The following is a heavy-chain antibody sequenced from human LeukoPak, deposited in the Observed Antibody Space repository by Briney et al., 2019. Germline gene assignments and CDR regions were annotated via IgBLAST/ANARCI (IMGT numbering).Heavy chain of an antibody. V-gene: IGHV3-21*01. D-gene: IGHD3-10*01. CDR2: ISSSSSYI. CDR3: ARGTTMVRGVNKYYYYGMDV. CDR1: GFTFSSYS. Sequence: PGGSLRLSCAASGFTFSSYSMTWVRQAPGKGLEWVSSISSSSSYIYYADSVKGRFTISRDNAKNSLYLQMNSLRAEDTAVYYCARGTTMVRGVNKYYYYGMDVWGQGTTVTVSS. J-gene: IGHJ6*02.